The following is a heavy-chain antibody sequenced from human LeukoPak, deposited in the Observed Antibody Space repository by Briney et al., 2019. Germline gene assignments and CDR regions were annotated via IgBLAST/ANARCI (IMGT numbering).Heavy chain of an antibody. CDR2: IKGDGSDK. CDR1: GFTLRSYA. J-gene: IGHJ3*01. Sequence: GGSLRLSCAASGFTLRSYAMSWVRQAPGKGLEWVATIKGDGSDKRYVDSVKGRFTISRDDVKNSLYLQLNNLRAENTAIYYCARAQWGYPFDVWGQGTRVTVSS. D-gene: IGHD5-18*01. CDR3: ARAQWGYPFDV. V-gene: IGHV3-7*03.